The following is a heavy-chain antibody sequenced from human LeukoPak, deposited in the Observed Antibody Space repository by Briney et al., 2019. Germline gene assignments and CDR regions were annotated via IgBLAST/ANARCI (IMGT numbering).Heavy chain of an antibody. D-gene: IGHD4-17*01. CDR1: GFTFSSYG. CDR3: ARDVNGDYTDYYYYYGMDV. CDR2: ISYDGSNK. J-gene: IGHJ6*02. Sequence: GGSLRLSCAASGFTFSSYGMHWVRQAPGKGLEWVAVISYDGSNKYYADSVKGRFTISRDNSKNTLYLQMNSLRAEDTAVYYCARDVNGDYTDYYYYYGMDVWGQGTMVTVSS. V-gene: IGHV3-30-3*01.